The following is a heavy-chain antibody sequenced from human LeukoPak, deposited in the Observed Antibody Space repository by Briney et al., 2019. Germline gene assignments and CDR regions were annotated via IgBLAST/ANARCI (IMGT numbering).Heavy chain of an antibody. CDR3: ARVPLTNYVRWQQLVSRSGLGYFDL. CDR2: IYHSGST. CDR1: GYSISSGYY. V-gene: IGHV4-38-2*02. D-gene: IGHD6-13*01. J-gene: IGHJ2*01. Sequence: KTSETLSLTCTVSGYSISSGYYWGWIRQPPGKGLEWIGSIYHSGSTYYNPSLKSRVTISVDTSKNQFSLKLSSVTAADTAVYYCARVPLTNYVRWQQLVSRSGLGYFDLWGRGTLVTVSS.